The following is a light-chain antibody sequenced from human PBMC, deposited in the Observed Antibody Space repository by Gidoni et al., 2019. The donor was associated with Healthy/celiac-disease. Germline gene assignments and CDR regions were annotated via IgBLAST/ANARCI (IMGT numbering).Light chain of an antibody. CDR1: SGHSSYA. V-gene: IGLV4-69*01. CDR3: QTWGTGIAV. CDR2: LNSDGSH. J-gene: IGLJ7*01. Sequence: QLVLTQSPSASASLGASVKLTCTLSSGHSSYAIAWHQQQPDKGLRYLMKLNSDGSHNKGDGIPDRFSGSSSGSERYLTISSLQSEDEADYYCQTWGTGIAVFGGGTQLTVL.